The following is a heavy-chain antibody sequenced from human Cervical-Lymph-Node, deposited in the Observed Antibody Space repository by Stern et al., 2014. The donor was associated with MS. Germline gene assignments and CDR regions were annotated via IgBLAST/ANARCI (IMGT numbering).Heavy chain of an antibody. CDR1: GGSVSSTNW. CDR2: IYHSGAS. V-gene: IGHV4-4*02. CDR3: ARERQQYCNSEGCSYWYFDL. J-gene: IGHJ2*01. Sequence: QVKLQESGPGLVKPSGTLSLTCAVSGGSVSSTNWWSWVRQSPGKGLEWIGNIYHSGASHSRPSHRMRVPISIDTSKTHLSLHLTSVTAADTAVYYCARERQQYCNSEGCSYWYFDLWGRGTLVTVSS. D-gene: IGHD2/OR15-2a*01.